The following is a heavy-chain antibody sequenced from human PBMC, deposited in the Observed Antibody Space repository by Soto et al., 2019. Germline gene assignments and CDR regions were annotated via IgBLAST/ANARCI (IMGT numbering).Heavy chain of an antibody. V-gene: IGHV3-23*01. CDR3: AKDSRSLRYVDWYDAFDI. CDR2: ISGSGGST. J-gene: IGHJ3*02. Sequence: EVQLLESGGGLVQPGGSLRLSCAASGFTFSSYAMSWVRQAPGKGLECVSAISGSGGSTYYADSVKGRFTISRDNSKNTLYLQMNSLRAEDTAVYYCAKDSRSLRYVDWYDAFDIWGQGTMVTVSS. D-gene: IGHD3-9*01. CDR1: GFTFSSYA.